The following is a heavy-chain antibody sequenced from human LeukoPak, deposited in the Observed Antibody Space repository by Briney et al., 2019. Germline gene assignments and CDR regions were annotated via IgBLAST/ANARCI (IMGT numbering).Heavy chain of an antibody. CDR1: GFTFSSYG. J-gene: IGHJ3*02. CDR2: ISYDGSNK. V-gene: IGHV3-30*03. Sequence: GGSLRLSCAASGFTFSSYGMHWVRQAPGKGLEWVAVISYDGSNKYYADSVKGRLTISRDNSKNTLYLQMNSLRPEDTAVYYCARDHQAYYYDSSGPFDIWGQGTMVTVSS. D-gene: IGHD3-22*01. CDR3: ARDHQAYYYDSSGPFDI.